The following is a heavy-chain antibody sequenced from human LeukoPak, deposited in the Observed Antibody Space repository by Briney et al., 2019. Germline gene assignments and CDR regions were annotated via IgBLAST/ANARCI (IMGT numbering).Heavy chain of an antibody. CDR2: INPNSGGT. CDR3: ARGGSYDGYYYYGMDV. D-gene: IGHD1-26*01. J-gene: IGHJ6*02. V-gene: IGHV1-2*04. CDR1: GYTFTGYY. Sequence: GASVKVSCKASGYTFTGYYMHWVRQAPGQGLEWMGWINPNSGGTNYAQKFQGWVTMTRDTSISTAYMELSRLRSDDTAVYYCARGGSYDGYYYYGMDVWGQGTTVTVSS.